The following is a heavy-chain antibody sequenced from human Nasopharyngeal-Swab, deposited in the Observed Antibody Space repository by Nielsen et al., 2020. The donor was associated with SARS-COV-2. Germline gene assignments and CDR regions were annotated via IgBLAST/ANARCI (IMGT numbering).Heavy chain of an antibody. Sequence: VRQAPGKGLEWVSAISGSGGSTYYADSVKGRFTISRDNSENTLYLQMNSLRAEDTAVYYCAKDRNDYIWGSYRLTFDYWGQGTLVTVSS. CDR2: ISGSGGST. V-gene: IGHV3-23*01. J-gene: IGHJ4*02. CDR3: AKDRNDYIWGSYRLTFDY. D-gene: IGHD3-16*02.